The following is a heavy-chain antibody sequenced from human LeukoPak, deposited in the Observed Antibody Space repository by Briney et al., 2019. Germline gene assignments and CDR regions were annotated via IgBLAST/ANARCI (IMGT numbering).Heavy chain of an antibody. J-gene: IGHJ4*02. CDR3: ARMSGSSGRGY. V-gene: IGHV3-21*01. Sequence: PGGSLRLSCAASGFTFSSYSMNWVRQAPGKGLEWVSSISSSSSYIYYADSVKGRFTISRDSAKNLLYLQMNSLRAEDTAVYYCARMSGSSGRGYWGQGTLVTVSS. CDR1: GFTFSSYS. CDR2: ISSSSSYI. D-gene: IGHD1-26*01.